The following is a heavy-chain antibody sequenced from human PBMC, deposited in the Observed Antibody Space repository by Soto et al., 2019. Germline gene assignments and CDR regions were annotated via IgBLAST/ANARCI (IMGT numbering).Heavy chain of an antibody. D-gene: IGHD3-22*01. J-gene: IGHJ6*02. CDR3: ARSPDSSGYYPRRYYYGMDV. CDR1: GGSISSSNW. Sequence: SGTLSLTCAVSGGSISSSNWWRWVRQPPGKGLEWIGEISHSGSTNYNPSLKSRVTISVDKSKNQFSLKLSSVTAADTAVYYCARSPDSSGYYPRRYYYGMDVWGQGTTVT. V-gene: IGHV4-4*02. CDR2: ISHSGST.